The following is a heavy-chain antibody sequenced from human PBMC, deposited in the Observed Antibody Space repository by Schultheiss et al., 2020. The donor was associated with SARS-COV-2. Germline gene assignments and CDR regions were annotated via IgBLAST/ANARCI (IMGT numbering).Heavy chain of an antibody. CDR2: IYYSGST. J-gene: IGHJ4*02. V-gene: IGHV4-61*08. CDR3: ARGPTRYYFDY. D-gene: IGHD5-12*01. CDR1: GGSISSGGYY. Sequence: SETLSLTCTVSGGSISSGGYYWSWIRQHPGKGLEWIGYIYYSGSTNYNPSLKSRVTISVDTSKSQFSLKLTSVTAADTAMYYCARGPTRYYFDYWGQGTLVTVSS.